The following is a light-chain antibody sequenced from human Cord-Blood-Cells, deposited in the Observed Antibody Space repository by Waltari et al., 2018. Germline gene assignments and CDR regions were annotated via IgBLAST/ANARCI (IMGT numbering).Light chain of an antibody. Sequence: QSALTQPASVSGSPGQSFTISCTGTSSVIGSYNLVSWYQQHPGKAPKLMIYEGSKRPSGVSNRFSGSKSGNTSSLTISGLQAEDEADYYCCSYAGSSTVVFGGGTKLTVL. CDR2: EGS. CDR3: CSYAGSSTVV. CDR1: SSVIGSYNL. J-gene: IGLJ2*01. V-gene: IGLV2-23*01.